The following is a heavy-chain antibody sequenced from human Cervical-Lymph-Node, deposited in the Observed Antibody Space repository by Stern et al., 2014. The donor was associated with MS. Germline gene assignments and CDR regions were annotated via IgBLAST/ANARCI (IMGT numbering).Heavy chain of an antibody. CDR1: GYSFATYW. Sequence: VQLLQPGAEVKKPGESLKISCKGSGYSFATYWIGWVRQMPGKGLEWMGIIYPGDFDTRYSPSFQGQCTLSSPQSLRTAPPPLGSLKASDTAMYYCARPGDDTAKYGLDVWGQGATVTVSS. CDR3: ARPGDDTAKYGLDV. V-gene: IGHV5-51*03. D-gene: IGHD5-18*01. CDR2: IYPGDFDT. J-gene: IGHJ6*02.